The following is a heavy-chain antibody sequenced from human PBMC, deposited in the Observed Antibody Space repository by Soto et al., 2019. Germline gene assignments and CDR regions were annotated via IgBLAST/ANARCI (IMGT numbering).Heavy chain of an antibody. CDR2: IYYSGST. V-gene: IGHV4-59*01. CDR3: ARAGDSNYVGLNYYYYYGMDV. CDR1: GGSISSYY. Sequence: SETLSLTCTVSGGSISSYYWSWIRQPPGKGLEWIGYIYYSGSTNYNPSLKSRVTISVDTSRNQFSLKLSSVTAADTAVYYCARAGDSNYVGLNYYYYYGMDVWGQGTTVTVSS. D-gene: IGHD4-4*01. J-gene: IGHJ6*02.